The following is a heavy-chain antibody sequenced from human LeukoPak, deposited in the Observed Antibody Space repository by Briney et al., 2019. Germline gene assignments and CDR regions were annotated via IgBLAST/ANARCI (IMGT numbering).Heavy chain of an antibody. CDR3: AKTAMIKIIMTTYPKGLNY. CDR1: GFTFSNNA. D-gene: IGHD3-16*01. Sequence: GGSLGHSCVASGFTFSNNAMNRVRQAPGKGLEWVSAIYGRGETTYYADPVKGRFTISRDNSTNTLYLQMNSLRAEDTAVYYCAKTAMIKIIMTTYPKGLNYWGQGTLVTVSS. J-gene: IGHJ4*02. CDR2: IYGRGETT. V-gene: IGHV3-23*01.